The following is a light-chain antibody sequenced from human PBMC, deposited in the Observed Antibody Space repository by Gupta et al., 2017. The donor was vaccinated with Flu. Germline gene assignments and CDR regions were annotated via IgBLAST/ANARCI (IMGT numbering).Light chain of an antibody. V-gene: IGLV2-14*04. CDR2: YVS. CDR3: PSYKNSNNLVI. J-gene: IGLJ2*01. Sequence: SSDIVGYNSVSGYQQLPGKAPKLIIYYVSRRPSGVSNRFSGSKSGNTASLTIFGLQAEDESDYYCPSYKNSNNLVIFGGGTKLTVL. CDR1: SSDIVGYNS.